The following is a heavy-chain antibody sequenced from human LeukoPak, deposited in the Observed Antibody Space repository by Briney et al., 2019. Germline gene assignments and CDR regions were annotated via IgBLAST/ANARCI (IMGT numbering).Heavy chain of an antibody. Sequence: PGRSLRLSCAASGFTFDGYAMHWVRQAPGKGLEWVSGISWNSGSIGYADSVKGRFTISRDNSKNTLFLQMNSLRSEDTAVYYCASKAPEFHFDYWGQGTLVTVSS. CDR3: ASKAPEFHFDY. CDR2: ISWNSGSI. CDR1: GFTFDGYA. V-gene: IGHV3-9*01. D-gene: IGHD3-10*01. J-gene: IGHJ4*02.